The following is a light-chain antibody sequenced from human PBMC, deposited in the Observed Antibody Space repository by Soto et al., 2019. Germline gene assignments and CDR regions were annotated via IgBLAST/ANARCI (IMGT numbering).Light chain of an antibody. V-gene: IGLV1-51*01. CDR1: SSNIGNNY. J-gene: IGLJ2*01. Sequence: QSVLTQPPSVSAAPGQKVTISCSGSSSNIGNNYVFWYQQLPGTAPKLLIYDNDKRPSGNPDRFSGSKSGTSATLGITGLQTGDEADYYCATWDRSLSVGVFGGGTKLTVL. CDR2: DND. CDR3: ATWDRSLSVGV.